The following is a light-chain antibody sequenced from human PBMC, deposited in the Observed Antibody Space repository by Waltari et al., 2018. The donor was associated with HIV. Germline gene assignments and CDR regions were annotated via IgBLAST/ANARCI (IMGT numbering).Light chain of an antibody. CDR1: QNIANW. CDR2: KAS. CDR3: QQYTIYSYT. J-gene: IGKJ2*01. V-gene: IGKV1-5*03. Sequence: DIQMTQSPSTLSASVGHRVTITCRASQNIANWLDWYQQKPGKAPKLLISKASDLESGVPSRSSGSGFGTEFTLTISSLQPDDFATYYCQQYTIYSYTFGQGTKLEI.